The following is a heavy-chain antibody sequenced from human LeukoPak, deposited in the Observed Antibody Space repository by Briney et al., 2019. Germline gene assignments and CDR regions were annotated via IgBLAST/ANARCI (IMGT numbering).Heavy chain of an antibody. CDR3: ARGGLITMVRGVPFDI. V-gene: IGHV1-18*01. J-gene: IGHJ3*02. CDR1: GYTFTSYG. CDR2: ISTYNGDT. D-gene: IGHD3-10*01. Sequence: ASVKVSCKASGYTFTSYGISWVRQAPGQGLEWMGWISTYNGDTDYAQKLQGRVTMTADTSTSTAYMEMRSLRSDDTAVYYCARGGLITMVRGVPFDIWGQGTMVTVSS.